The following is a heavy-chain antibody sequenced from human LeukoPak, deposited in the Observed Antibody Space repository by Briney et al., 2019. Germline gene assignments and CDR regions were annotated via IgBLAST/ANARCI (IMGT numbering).Heavy chain of an antibody. V-gene: IGHV3-53*01. CDR3: ARLYSSGGYFQH. CDR1: GFTLSNYA. D-gene: IGHD6-19*01. J-gene: IGHJ1*01. Sequence: HSGGSLRLSCAASGFTLSNYAMNWVRQAPGKGLEWVSVIYSGGSTYYADSVKGRFTISRDNSKNTLYLQMNSLRAEDTAVYYCARLYSSGGYFQHWGQGTLVTVSS. CDR2: IYSGGST.